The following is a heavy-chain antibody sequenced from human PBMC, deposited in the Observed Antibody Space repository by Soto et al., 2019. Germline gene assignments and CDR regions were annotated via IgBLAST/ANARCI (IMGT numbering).Heavy chain of an antibody. CDR1: GYTFTSYG. CDR3: ARARGSKVMVAAHDAFDI. D-gene: IGHD2-15*01. V-gene: IGHV1-18*01. CDR2: ISAYNGNT. Sequence: ASVKVSCKASGYTFTSYGISWVRQAPGQGLEWMGWISAYNGNTNYAQKLQGRVTMTTDTSTSTAYMELRSLRSDDTAVYYCARARGSKVMVAAHDAFDIWGQGTMVTVSS. J-gene: IGHJ3*02.